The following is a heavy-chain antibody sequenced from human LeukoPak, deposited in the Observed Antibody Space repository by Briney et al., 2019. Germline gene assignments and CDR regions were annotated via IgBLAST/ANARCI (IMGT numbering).Heavy chain of an antibody. CDR2: LYSGCTT. CDR3: ARDLNGYNPFDC. Sequence: PGGSLRLSSAASGFTVNSNYMSWVRQAPGKGREWVSVLYSGCTTLYADSVKGRFTISRDNSKNTPYLQMNSLRAEDTAVYYCARDLNGYNPFDCWGQGTLVTVSS. CDR1: GFTVNSNY. V-gene: IGHV3-66*02. J-gene: IGHJ4*02. D-gene: IGHD5-24*01.